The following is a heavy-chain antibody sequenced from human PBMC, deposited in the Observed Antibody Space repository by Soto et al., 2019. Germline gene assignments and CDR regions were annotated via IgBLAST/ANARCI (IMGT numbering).Heavy chain of an antibody. J-gene: IGHJ4*02. D-gene: IGHD3-22*01. Sequence: ASVKVSCKASGYTFTGYYMHWVRQAPGQGLEWMGWINPNSGGTNYAQKFQGWVTMTRDTSISTAYMELSRLRSDDTAVYYCAREDRYDSSGYYSSTFDYWGQGTLVTVSS. CDR1: GYTFTGYY. CDR3: AREDRYDSSGYYSSTFDY. CDR2: INPNSGGT. V-gene: IGHV1-2*04.